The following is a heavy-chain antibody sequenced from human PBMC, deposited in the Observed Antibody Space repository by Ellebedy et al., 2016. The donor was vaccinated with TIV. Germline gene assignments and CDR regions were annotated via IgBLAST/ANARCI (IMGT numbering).Heavy chain of an antibody. CDR2: KSFAQSDE. J-gene: IGHJ4*02. D-gene: IGHD5-18*01. CDR1: GFSFSTYA. CDR3: ARPHNSYGYLYFLDL. Sequence: GESLKISCAASGFSFSTYAMHWVRQIPGQGLEWVAVKSFAQSDEYYADSLKGRFTISRDNAKNTLYLHMNSLRSEDTALYYCARPHNSYGYLYFLDLWGQGTLVTVSS. V-gene: IGHV3-30*04.